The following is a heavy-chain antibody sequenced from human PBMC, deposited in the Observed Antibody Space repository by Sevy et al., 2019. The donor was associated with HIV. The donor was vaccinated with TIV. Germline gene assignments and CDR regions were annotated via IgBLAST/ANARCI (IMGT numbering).Heavy chain of an antibody. CDR3: AKSKNYLDAFDI. V-gene: IGHV3-23*01. CDR1: GFTFNSYA. D-gene: IGHD1-7*01. CDR2: ISGSGVTT. J-gene: IGHJ3*02. Sequence: GGSLRLSCAASGFTFNSYAMNWVRQAPGKGLEWVSTISGSGVTTYHADSVKGRFTISRDNSKNKLYLQMNSLRAEDTAVYYCAKSKNYLDAFDIWGQGTKVTVSS.